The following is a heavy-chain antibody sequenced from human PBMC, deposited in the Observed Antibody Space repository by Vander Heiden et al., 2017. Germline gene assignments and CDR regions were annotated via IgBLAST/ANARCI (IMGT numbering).Heavy chain of an antibody. Sequence: EVLLVASGRGLVPPGGSLRLSCAASAFTSSSYAMNWVRQAPGKGLGWVSYISSSGSTIYYADSVKGRFTISRDNAKNSLYLQMNSLRAEDTAVYYCARTGEEEAFDIWGQGTMVTVSS. CDR3: ARTGEEEAFDI. J-gene: IGHJ3*02. CDR1: AFTSSSYA. V-gene: IGHV3-48*03. CDR2: ISSSGSTI. D-gene: IGHD7-27*01.